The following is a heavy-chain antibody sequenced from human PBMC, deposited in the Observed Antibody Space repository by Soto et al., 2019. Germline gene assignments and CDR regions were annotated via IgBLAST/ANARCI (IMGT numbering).Heavy chain of an antibody. Sequence: PSETLSLTCTVSGGSISSYYWSWIRQPPGKGLEWIGYIYYSGSTNYNPSLKSRVTISVDTSKNQFSLKLSSVTAADTAVYYCARVGLYYNFRTASYMDAWGKDTTLTVSS. V-gene: IGHV4-59*01. CDR2: IYYSGST. D-gene: IGHD3-3*01. J-gene: IGHJ6*03. CDR3: ARVGLYYNFRTASYMDA. CDR1: GGSISSYY.